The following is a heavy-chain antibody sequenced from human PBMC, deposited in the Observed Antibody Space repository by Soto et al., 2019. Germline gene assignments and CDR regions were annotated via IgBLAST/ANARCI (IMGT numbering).Heavy chain of an antibody. CDR3: ARKPGLYYYYYMDV. CDR1: GGSFSGYY. Sequence: SETLSLTCAVYGGSFSGYYWSWIRQPPGKGLEWIGEINHSGSTNYNPSLKSRVTISVDTSKNQFSLKLSSVTAADTAVYYCARKPGLYYYYYMDVWGKGTTVTVSS. J-gene: IGHJ6*03. CDR2: INHSGST. V-gene: IGHV4-34*01. D-gene: IGHD2-2*01.